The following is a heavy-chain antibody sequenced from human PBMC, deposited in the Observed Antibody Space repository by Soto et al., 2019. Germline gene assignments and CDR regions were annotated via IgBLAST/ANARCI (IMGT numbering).Heavy chain of an antibody. J-gene: IGHJ4*02. CDR2: ISYDGSVK. CDR3: AKDRGYYDSGGPQLNYYFDY. D-gene: IGHD3-22*01. V-gene: IGHV3-30*18. Sequence: QVQLVESGGGVVQPGRSLRLSCAASGFTFNSYGMHWLRQAPGKGLEWVAVISYDGSVKYYTDSVKGRFTISRENSNNTLYLQMNSLRAEDTAGYYCAKDRGYYDSGGPQLNYYFDYWGQGTLVTVSS. CDR1: GFTFNSYG.